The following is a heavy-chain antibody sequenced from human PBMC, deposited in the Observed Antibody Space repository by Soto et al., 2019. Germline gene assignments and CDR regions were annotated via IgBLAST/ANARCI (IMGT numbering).Heavy chain of an antibody. CDR1: GGSVSSGSYY. J-gene: IGHJ4*02. V-gene: IGHV4-61*01. CDR3: ASFLRTYKTFDC. D-gene: IGHD1-1*01. CDR2: IYYSGST. Sequence: SETLSLTCTVSGGSVSSGSYYWSWIRQPPGKGLEWIGYIYYSGSTNYNPSLKSRVTISVDTSKNQFSLKLSSVTAADTAVYYCASFLRTYKTFDCWGQGTLVTVSS.